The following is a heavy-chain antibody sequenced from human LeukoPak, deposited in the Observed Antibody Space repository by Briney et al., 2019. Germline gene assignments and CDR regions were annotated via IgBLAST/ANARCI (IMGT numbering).Heavy chain of an antibody. CDR3: ARADCSSSTCYLRRSWFDP. J-gene: IGHJ5*02. CDR1: GFTLSNDD. D-gene: IGHD2-2*01. Sequence: GGSLRLSCAASGFTLSNDDRNWVRQAPGKGLEWCSSISTSSRYIYYKDSVRGRFTISRDDAKNSLYLEMNSLRAEDTAVYYCARADCSSSTCYLRRSWFDPWGQGTLVTVSS. CDR2: ISTSSRYI. V-gene: IGHV3-21*01.